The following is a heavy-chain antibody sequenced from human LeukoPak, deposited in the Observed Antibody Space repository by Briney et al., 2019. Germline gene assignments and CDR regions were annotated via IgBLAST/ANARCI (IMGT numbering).Heavy chain of an antibody. D-gene: IGHD5-12*01. V-gene: IGHV3-23*01. CDR3: AKVPEWLRFLN. Sequence: GGSLRLSCAASGFTFSSYAMSWVHQAPGKGLEWVSAISGSGGSTYYADSVKGRFTISRDNSKNTLYLQMNSLRAEDTAVYYCAKVPEWLRFLNWGQGTLVTVSS. J-gene: IGHJ4*02. CDR2: ISGSGGST. CDR1: GFTFSSYA.